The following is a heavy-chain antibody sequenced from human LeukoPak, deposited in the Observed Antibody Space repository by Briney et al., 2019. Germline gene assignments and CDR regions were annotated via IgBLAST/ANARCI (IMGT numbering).Heavy chain of an antibody. D-gene: IGHD2-15*01. CDR1: GFTFSSYS. V-gene: IGHV3-21*01. Sequence: PGGSLRLSCAASGFTFSSYSMNWVRQAPGKGLEWVSSISSSSSYIYYADSVKGRFTISRDNSQNTLYLQMNSLRTEDTAVYSCAKEYCDGGSCYEDYFDSWGQGTLVTVSS. CDR2: ISSSSSYI. CDR3: AKEYCDGGSCYEDYFDS. J-gene: IGHJ4*02.